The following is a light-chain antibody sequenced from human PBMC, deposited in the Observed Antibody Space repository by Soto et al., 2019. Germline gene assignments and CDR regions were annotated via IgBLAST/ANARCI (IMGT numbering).Light chain of an antibody. CDR2: DND. Sequence: QSVLTQPPSVSAAPGQKVTISCSGSTSNIGSNYVSWYQHLPGTAPKLLIYDNDKRRSGIPDRFSASKSATSATLGISGLQTGDEADYYCGTWDSGLSGGRWVFGGGTQLTVL. CDR1: TSNIGSNY. CDR3: GTWDSGLSGGRWV. J-gene: IGLJ3*02. V-gene: IGLV1-51*01.